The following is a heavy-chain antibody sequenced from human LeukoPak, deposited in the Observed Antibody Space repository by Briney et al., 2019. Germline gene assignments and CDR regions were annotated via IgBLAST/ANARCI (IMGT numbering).Heavy chain of an antibody. J-gene: IGHJ4*02. CDR2: ISSSSSTI. CDR3: ASLGVDTAMARDY. D-gene: IGHD5-18*01. V-gene: IGHV3-48*04. CDR1: GFTFSSYS. Sequence: GGSLRLSCAASGFTFSSYSMNWVLQAPGKGLEWVSYISSSSSTIYYADSVKGRFTISRDNAKNSLYLQMNSLRAEDTAVYYCASLGVDTAMARDYWGQGTLVTVSS.